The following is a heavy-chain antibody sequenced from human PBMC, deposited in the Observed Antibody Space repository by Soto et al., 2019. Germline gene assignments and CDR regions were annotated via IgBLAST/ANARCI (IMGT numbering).Heavy chain of an antibody. J-gene: IGHJ4*02. Sequence: SETLSLTCAVYGGSFSGYYWSWIRQPPGKGLEWIGEINHSGSTNYNPSLKSRVTISVDTSKNQFSLKLSSVTAADTAVYYCARGLIYDSSGRLAPGLDYWGQGTLVTVSS. CDR3: ARGLIYDSSGRLAPGLDY. V-gene: IGHV4-34*01. D-gene: IGHD3-22*01. CDR2: INHSGST. CDR1: GGSFSGYY.